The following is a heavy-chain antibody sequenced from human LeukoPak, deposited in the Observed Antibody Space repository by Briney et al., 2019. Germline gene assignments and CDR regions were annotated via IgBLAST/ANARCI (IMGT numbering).Heavy chain of an antibody. Sequence: GGSLRLSCTASGFTFGDYAMSWVRQAPGKGLEWVGFIRSKAYGGTTEYAASVKGRFTISRDDSKSIAYLRMNSLKTEDTAVYYCTRDSITMVRGVLSMDVWSQGTTVTVSS. V-gene: IGHV3-49*04. CDR3: TRDSITMVRGVLSMDV. CDR2: IRSKAYGGTT. CDR1: GFTFGDYA. D-gene: IGHD3-10*01. J-gene: IGHJ6*02.